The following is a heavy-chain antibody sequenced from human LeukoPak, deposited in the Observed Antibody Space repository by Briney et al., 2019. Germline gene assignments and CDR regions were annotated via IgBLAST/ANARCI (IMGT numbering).Heavy chain of an antibody. V-gene: IGHV1-18*01. CDR2: ISAYNGNT. J-gene: IGHJ4*02. Sequence: GASVKVSCKASGYTFTSYGISWVRQAPGQGLEWMGWISAYNGNTNYAQKLQGRVTMTTDTSTSTAYMELRSLRSDDTAVYYCARSDILTGYYGEADYWGQGTLVTVSS. D-gene: IGHD3-9*01. CDR1: GYTFTSYG. CDR3: ARSDILTGYYGEADY.